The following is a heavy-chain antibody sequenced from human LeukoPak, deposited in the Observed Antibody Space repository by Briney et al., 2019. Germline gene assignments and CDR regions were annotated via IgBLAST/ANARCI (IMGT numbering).Heavy chain of an antibody. Sequence: TGGSLRLSCAASGFTFSNDWMSWVRQAPGKGLEWVSGINWNGDSTGYTDSVKGRFTISRDNAKNALYLHMNSLRVEDTAFYYCARDVLGTVGAATDYWGQGTLVTVSS. CDR3: ARDVLGTVGAATDY. CDR1: GFTFSNDW. D-gene: IGHD1-26*01. V-gene: IGHV3-20*04. CDR2: INWNGDST. J-gene: IGHJ4*02.